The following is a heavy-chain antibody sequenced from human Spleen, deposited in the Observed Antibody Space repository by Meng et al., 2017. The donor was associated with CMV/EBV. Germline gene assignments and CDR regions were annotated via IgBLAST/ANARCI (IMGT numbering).Heavy chain of an antibody. V-gene: IGHV3-23*01. CDR1: GFTFSSHA. Sequence: GGSLRLSCAPSGFTFSSHAMSWVRQAPGKGLEWVSAISGRGGYTYYADSVKGRSTISRNNFNTMLYLEMNSLRAENTALYYCAKVPWWGGGGDYWGQGTLVTVSS. D-gene: IGHD2-15*01. CDR2: ISGRGGYT. J-gene: IGHJ4*02. CDR3: AKVPWWGGGGDY.